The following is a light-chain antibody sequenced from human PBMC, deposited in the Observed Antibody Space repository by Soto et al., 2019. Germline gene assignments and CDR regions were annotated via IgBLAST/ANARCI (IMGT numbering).Light chain of an antibody. V-gene: IGKV3-15*01. CDR2: GAS. J-gene: IGKJ1*01. CDR3: QQYSNWPPGT. CDR1: QSVSSN. Sequence: EIVMTQSPATLSVSPGERATLSCRASQSVSSNLAWYQQKPGQAPRLLIYGASTRATGIPARFSGSGSGTAFTLPISSLQSEDFVVYYCQQYSNWPPGTFGQGTKVEIK.